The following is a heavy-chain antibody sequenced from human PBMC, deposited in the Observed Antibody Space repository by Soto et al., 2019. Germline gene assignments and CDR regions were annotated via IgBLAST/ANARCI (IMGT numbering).Heavy chain of an antibody. CDR1: GFTFSSYA. J-gene: IGHJ2*01. D-gene: IGHD6-19*01. CDR2: ISGSGGST. V-gene: IGHV3-23*01. CDR3: AKDLSPAVESGYSSGWSYWYFDL. Sequence: EVQLLESGGGLVQPGGSLRLSCAASGFTFSSYAMSWVRQAPGKGLEWVSAISGSGGSTYYADSVKGRFTISRDNSKNTLYLQMNSLRAEDTAVYYCAKDLSPAVESGYSSGWSYWYFDLWGRGTLVTVSS.